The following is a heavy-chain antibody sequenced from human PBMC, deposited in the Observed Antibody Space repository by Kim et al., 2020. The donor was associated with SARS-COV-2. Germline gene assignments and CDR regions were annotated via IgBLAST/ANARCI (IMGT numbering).Heavy chain of an antibody. D-gene: IGHD6-13*01. CDR2: LNTNTGTP. CDR3: ATRYSSSYFDL. CDR1: GYIFTSIA. V-gene: IGHV7-4-1*02. J-gene: IGHJ2*01. Sequence: ASVKVSCKASGYIFTSIAIHWVRQAPGQGLEWMGWLNTNTGTPTYARGFTGRFVFSLDTSVSTAYLQISSLRADDTAVYFCATRYSSSYFDLWGRGTLVT.